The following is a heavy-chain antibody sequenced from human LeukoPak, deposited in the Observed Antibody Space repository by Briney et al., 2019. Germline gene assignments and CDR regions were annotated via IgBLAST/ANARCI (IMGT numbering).Heavy chain of an antibody. D-gene: IGHD3-22*01. Sequence: GASVKVSCKASGYTFTGYYMHWVRQAPGQGLEWMGWINPNSGGTNYAQKFQGRVTMTRDTSISTAYMELSRLRSDDTAVYYCARAPTYYDTRFDYWGQGTLVTVSS. J-gene: IGHJ4*02. V-gene: IGHV1-2*02. CDR1: GYTFTGYY. CDR2: INPNSGGT. CDR3: ARAPTYYDTRFDY.